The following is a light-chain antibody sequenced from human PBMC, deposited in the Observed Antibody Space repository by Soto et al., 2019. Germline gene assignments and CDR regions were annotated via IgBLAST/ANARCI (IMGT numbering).Light chain of an antibody. J-gene: IGKJ5*01. CDR1: HSVSSN. V-gene: IGKV3-15*01. CDR3: KQYNNWPPIT. Sequence: EIVMTQSPATLSVSPRERSTRSVSGSHSVSSNLAWYQQKPGKDPRLLIYGASTRANGIPARFSGSGSGTEFTITISSLQSEDFEVYYCKQYNNWPPITFGGGTRLENK. CDR2: GAS.